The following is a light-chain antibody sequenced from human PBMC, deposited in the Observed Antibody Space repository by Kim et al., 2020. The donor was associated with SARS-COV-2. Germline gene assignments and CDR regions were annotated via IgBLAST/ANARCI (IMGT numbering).Light chain of an antibody. V-gene: IGLV3-21*04. CDR3: QVWDSSRV. CDR1: NIGSKS. CDR2: YDS. Sequence: SYELTQPPSVSVVPGKTARITCGGNNIGSKSVHWYQQKPGQAPVLVIYYDSDRPSGIPERFSGSNSGNTATLTISRVEAGDEADYYCQVWDSSRVFGGGTKLTVL. J-gene: IGLJ3*02.